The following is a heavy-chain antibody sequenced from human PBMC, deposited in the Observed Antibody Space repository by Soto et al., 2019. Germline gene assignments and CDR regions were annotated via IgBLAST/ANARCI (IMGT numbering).Heavy chain of an antibody. CDR3: SRVGSYCSSTSCYGGWFDP. Sequence: EVQLVESGGGLVQPGGSLRLSCAASGFTFSSYWMHWVRQAPGKGLVWVSRINSDGSSTSYADSVKGRFTISRDNAKNTLYLQMNSLSAEDTAVYYCSRVGSYCSSTSCYGGWFDPWGQGTLVTVSS. CDR1: GFTFSSYW. J-gene: IGHJ5*02. V-gene: IGHV3-74*01. D-gene: IGHD2-2*01. CDR2: INSDGSST.